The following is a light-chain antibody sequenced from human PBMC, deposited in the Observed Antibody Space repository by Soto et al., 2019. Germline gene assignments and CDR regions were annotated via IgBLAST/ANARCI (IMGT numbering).Light chain of an antibody. CDR3: QQYNSYPVT. V-gene: IGKV1-13*02. CDR2: DAS. Sequence: AIQMTQSPSSLSSSVGDRVTICFRASQGIGNALGWYQQKPGKPPKVLIYDASSLESGVPSRLSGSGSGTEFTLTISSLQPDDFATYYCQQYNSYPVTFGQGTKVDIK. J-gene: IGKJ1*01. CDR1: QGIGNA.